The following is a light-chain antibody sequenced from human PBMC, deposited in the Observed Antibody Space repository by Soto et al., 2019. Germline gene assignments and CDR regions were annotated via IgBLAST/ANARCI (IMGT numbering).Light chain of an antibody. CDR1: QNIYFN. Sequence: DIVMTQSPATLSVSPGERATITCRASQNIYFNLAWYQQKPGQAPRLLISGASIRATDIPARFSGSGSGTEFTLTICILQSEDVVVYYFQLYSNWLYTFVQGTKLEL. V-gene: IGKV3D-15*03. CDR2: GAS. CDR3: QLYSNWLYT. J-gene: IGKJ2*01.